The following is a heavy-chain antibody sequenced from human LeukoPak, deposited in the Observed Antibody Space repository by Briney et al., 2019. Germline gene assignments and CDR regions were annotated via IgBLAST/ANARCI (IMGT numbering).Heavy chain of an antibody. V-gene: IGHV3-13*01. CDR3: ARIGVDAFDI. CDR2: IGTDGDT. Sequence: GGSLRLSCAASGFTFSSYDMHWVRQATGKGLEWVSAIGTDGDTFYPGSVKGRFTISRDNAENSLYLQMNSLRAEDTAVHYCARIGVDAFDIWGQGTMVTVSS. J-gene: IGHJ3*02. CDR1: GFTFSSYD.